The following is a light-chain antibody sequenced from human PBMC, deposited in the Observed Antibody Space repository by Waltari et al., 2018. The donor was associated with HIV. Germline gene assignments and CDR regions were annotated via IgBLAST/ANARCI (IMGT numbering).Light chain of an antibody. V-gene: IGLV2-8*01. CDR3: SSSAGSNNYV. CDR2: EVS. J-gene: IGLJ1*01. Sequence: QHPGKAPKVMIYEVSTRPSGVPGRFSGSKSGNTASLTASGLPGEDEAEYYCSSSAGSNNYVYGTGTKVTVL.